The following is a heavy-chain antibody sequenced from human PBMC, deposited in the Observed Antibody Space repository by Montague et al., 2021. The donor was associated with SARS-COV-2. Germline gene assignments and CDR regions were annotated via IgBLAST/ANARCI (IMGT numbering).Heavy chain of an antibody. CDR1: GGSISSSSYY. CDR2: IYYSGST. D-gene: IGHD3-22*01. CDR3: AREGGWLSRGSYYFDY. V-gene: IGHV4-39*07. Sequence: SETLSLTCTFSGGSISSSSYYWGWIRQPPGKGLEWIGSIYYSGSTYYNPSLKSRVTISVDTSKNQFSLKLSSVTAADTAVHYCAREGGWLSRGSYYFDYWGQGTLVTVSS. J-gene: IGHJ4*02.